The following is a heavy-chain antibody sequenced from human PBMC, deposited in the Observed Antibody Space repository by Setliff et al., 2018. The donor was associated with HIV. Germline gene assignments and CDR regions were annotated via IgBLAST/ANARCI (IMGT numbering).Heavy chain of an antibody. V-gene: IGHV4-31*03. J-gene: IGHJ4*02. CDR3: ATRPRIAARPFDY. D-gene: IGHD6-6*01. CDR1: GVSVGSGDYY. Sequence: SETLSLTCSVSGVSVGSGDYYWHWIRQHPEKALEWIGYIFHSEDTYYNPSLKSRISMSVDTSKNQFSLELTSLTAADTAVYYCATRPRIAARPFDYWGQGMLVTVS. CDR2: IFHSEDT.